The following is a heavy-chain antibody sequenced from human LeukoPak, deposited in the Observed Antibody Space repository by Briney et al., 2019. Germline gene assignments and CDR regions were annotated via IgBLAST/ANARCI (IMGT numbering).Heavy chain of an antibody. Sequence: SETLSLTCTVSGGSISSYYWNWIRQPPGKGLEWIGYIYYSGSTNYNPSLKSRVTISVDTSKNQFSLKLSSVTAADTAVYYCARVIRAAADGYYMDVWGKGTTITISS. CDR1: GGSISSYY. J-gene: IGHJ6*03. CDR3: ARVIRAAADGYYMDV. CDR2: IYYSGST. V-gene: IGHV4-59*01. D-gene: IGHD6-13*01.